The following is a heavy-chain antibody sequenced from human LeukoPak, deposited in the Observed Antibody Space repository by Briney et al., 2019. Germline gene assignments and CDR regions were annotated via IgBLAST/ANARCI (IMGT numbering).Heavy chain of an antibody. CDR3: ASSGAVRVGYGDAWFDP. V-gene: IGHV4-39*02. CDR2: IYYSGST. CDR1: GGSISSSSYY. D-gene: IGHD6-19*01. J-gene: IGHJ5*02. Sequence: NASETLSLTCTVSGGSISSSSYYWGWIRQPPGKGLEWIGSIYYSGSTYYNPSLKSRVTIPVDASKNHFSLKLSSVTAADTAVYYCASSGAVRVGYGDAWFDPWGQGTLVTVSS.